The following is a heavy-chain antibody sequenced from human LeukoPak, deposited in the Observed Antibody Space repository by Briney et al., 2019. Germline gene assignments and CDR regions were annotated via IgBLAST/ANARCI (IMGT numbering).Heavy chain of an antibody. CDR2: ISSSGSTI. D-gene: IGHD2-15*01. CDR1: GFTFRSYE. J-gene: IGHJ6*02. V-gene: IGHV3-48*03. Sequence: QPGGSLRLSCAASGFTFRSYEMNWVRQAPGKGLEWVSYISSSGSTIYYADSVKGRFTISRDNAKNSLYLQMNSLRAEDTAVYYCAGNVVVVAATRGYYYGMDVWGQGTTVTVSS. CDR3: AGNVVVVAATRGYYYGMDV.